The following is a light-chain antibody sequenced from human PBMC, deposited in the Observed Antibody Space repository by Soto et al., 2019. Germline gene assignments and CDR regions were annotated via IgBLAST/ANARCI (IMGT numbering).Light chain of an antibody. CDR2: DNN. Sequence: QSVLTQPPSVSAAPGQKATISCSGSSSNIGSNYVSWYQQLPGTAPKLLIYDNNKRPSGIPDRFSGSKSGTSATLDITGLQTGDEADYYCGTWDSSLSAFYVFGTGTKLTVL. CDR1: SSNIGSNY. V-gene: IGLV1-51*01. J-gene: IGLJ1*01. CDR3: GTWDSSLSAFYV.